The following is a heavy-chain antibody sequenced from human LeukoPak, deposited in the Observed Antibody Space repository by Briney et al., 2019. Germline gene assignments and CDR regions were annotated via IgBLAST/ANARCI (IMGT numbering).Heavy chain of an antibody. Sequence: PGGSLRLSCAASEFTFSSYWMSWVRQAPGKGLEWVANIKQDGSEKYYVDSVKGRFTISRDNAKNSLYLQMNSLRAEDTAVYYCARDDGSYYYYGMDVWGQGTTVTVSS. V-gene: IGHV3-7*04. J-gene: IGHJ6*02. CDR3: ARDDGSYYYYGMDV. CDR2: IKQDGSEK. CDR1: EFTFSSYW. D-gene: IGHD5-24*01.